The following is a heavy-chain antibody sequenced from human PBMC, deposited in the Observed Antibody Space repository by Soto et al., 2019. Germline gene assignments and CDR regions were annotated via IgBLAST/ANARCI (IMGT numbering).Heavy chain of an antibody. D-gene: IGHD3-9*01. V-gene: IGHV2-5*02. CDR3: AHRPAYDISTGYYPLDY. CDR1: GFSLITSGVG. J-gene: IGHJ4*02. CDR2: IYWDDGK. Sequence: QITLKESGPTLVKPTQTLTLTCTFSGFSLITSGVGVSWIRQPTENALEWLALIYWDDGKRYSHALKTRLNITTVTTKKQVVLTLNNVDPVDTATYYCAHRPAYDISTGYYPLDYLVQGSLVTVSS.